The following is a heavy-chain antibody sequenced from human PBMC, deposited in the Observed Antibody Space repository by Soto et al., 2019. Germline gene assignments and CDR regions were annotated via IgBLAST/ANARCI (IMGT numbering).Heavy chain of an antibody. CDR1: GGSVSSGSYY. Sequence: SSETLSLTCTVSGGSVSSGSYYWSWIQQPPGKGLEWIGYIYYSGSTNYNPSLKSRVTISVDTSKNQFSLKLSSVTAADTAVYYCAREVAVAGTAGYFDYWGQGTLVTVSS. J-gene: IGHJ4*02. D-gene: IGHD6-19*01. CDR3: AREVAVAGTAGYFDY. V-gene: IGHV4-61*01. CDR2: IYYSGST.